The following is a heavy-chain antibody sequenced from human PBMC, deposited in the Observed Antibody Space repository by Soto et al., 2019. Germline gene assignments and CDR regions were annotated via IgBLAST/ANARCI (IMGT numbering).Heavy chain of an antibody. CDR1: GFTFSSYG. Sequence: QVQLVESGGGVVQPGRSLRLSCAASGFTFSSYGMHWVRQAPGKGLEWVAVIWYDGSNKYYADSVKGRLTISRDNSKNTLYLQMNSLRAEDTAVYYCARVGRSYYFDYWGQGTLVTVSS. D-gene: IGHD2-15*01. V-gene: IGHV3-33*01. CDR3: ARVGRSYYFDY. CDR2: IWYDGSNK. J-gene: IGHJ4*02.